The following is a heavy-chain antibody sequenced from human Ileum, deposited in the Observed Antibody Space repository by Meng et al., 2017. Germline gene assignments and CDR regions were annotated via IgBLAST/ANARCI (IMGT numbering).Heavy chain of an antibody. Sequence: QVQLQESGPGLVKVSPTLSLTCTVSGGSIGSAAYYWTWIRQHPAKGLEWIGYIHYTGSTSYNPSLESRTSTSIDTSNNQFSLKVTSVTAADTAVYYCARGVSAAGLFDNWGPGTLVTVSS. J-gene: IGHJ4*02. CDR2: IHYTGST. CDR1: GGSIGSAAYY. D-gene: IGHD2-2*01. V-gene: IGHV4-31*03. CDR3: ARGVSAAGLFDN.